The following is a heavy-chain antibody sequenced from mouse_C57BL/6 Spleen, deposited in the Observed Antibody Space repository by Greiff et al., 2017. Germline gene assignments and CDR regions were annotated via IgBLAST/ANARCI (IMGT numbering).Heavy chain of an antibody. CDR3: ARIYYGSSSDY. CDR2: IDPSDSYT. CDR1: GYTFTSYW. V-gene: IGHV1-59*01. Sequence: QVQLQQPGAELVRPGTSVKLSCKASGYTFTSYWMHWVKQRPGQGLEWIGVIDPSDSYTNYNQKFKGKATLTIDTSSSTAYMQLSSLTSEDSAVYYCARIYYGSSSDYWGQGTTLTVSS. D-gene: IGHD1-1*01. J-gene: IGHJ2*01.